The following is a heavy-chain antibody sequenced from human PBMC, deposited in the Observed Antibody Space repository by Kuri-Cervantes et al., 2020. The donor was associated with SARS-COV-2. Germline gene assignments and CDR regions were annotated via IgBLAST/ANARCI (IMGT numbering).Heavy chain of an antibody. CDR2: IYHSGST. CDR3: ARALPGNWFDP. J-gene: IGHJ5*02. V-gene: IGHV4-30-2*01. Sequence: SETLSLTCAVSGGSISSGGYSWSWIRQPPGKGLEWIGYIYHSGSTYYNPSLKTRVTISVDRSKNQFSLKLSSVTAADTAVYYCARALPGNWFDPWGQGTLVTVSS. CDR1: GGSISSGGYS.